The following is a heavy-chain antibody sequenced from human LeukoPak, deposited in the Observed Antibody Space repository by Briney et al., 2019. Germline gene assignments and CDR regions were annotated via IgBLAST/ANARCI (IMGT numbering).Heavy chain of an antibody. V-gene: IGHV3-23*01. Sequence: GGSLRLSCAASGFTFSSYGMSWVRQAPGKGLEWVSAISGSGGSTYYADSVKGRFTISRDNSKNTLYLQMNSLRAEDTAVYYCAKSVKYYYYYMDVWGKGTTVTVSS. D-gene: IGHD4-11*01. CDR3: AKSVKYYYYYMDV. CDR1: GFTFSSYG. CDR2: ISGSGGST. J-gene: IGHJ6*03.